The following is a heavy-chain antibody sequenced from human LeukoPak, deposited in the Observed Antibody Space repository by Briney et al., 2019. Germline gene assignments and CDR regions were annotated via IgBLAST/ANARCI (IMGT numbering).Heavy chain of an antibody. CDR3: ARESRDGYGLDY. Sequence: GGSLRLSCAASGFTFSSYGMHWVRQAPGKGLEWVAVIWYDGSNKYYADSVKGRFTISRDNSKNTLYLQMNSLRAEDTAVYYCARESRDGYGLDYWGQGTLVTVSS. V-gene: IGHV3-33*01. D-gene: IGHD5-12*01. J-gene: IGHJ4*02. CDR2: IWYDGSNK. CDR1: GFTFSSYG.